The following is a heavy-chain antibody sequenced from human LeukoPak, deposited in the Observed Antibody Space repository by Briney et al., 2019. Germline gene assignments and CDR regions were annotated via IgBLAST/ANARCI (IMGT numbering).Heavy chain of an antibody. Sequence: GGSLRLSCAASGFSVSSDYVTWVRQAPGKGLEWVSVIYGGGDTNYADSVEGRFTTSRDNSKNTVFLQMNSLRAEDTAVYYCARGRSVSSIFDYWGQGTLVTVSS. D-gene: IGHD6-6*01. J-gene: IGHJ4*02. V-gene: IGHV3-53*01. CDR2: IYGGGDT. CDR1: GFSVSSDY. CDR3: ARGRSVSSIFDY.